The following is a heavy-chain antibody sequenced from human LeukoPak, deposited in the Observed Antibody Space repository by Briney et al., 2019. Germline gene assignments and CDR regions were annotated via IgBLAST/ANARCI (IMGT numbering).Heavy chain of an antibody. CDR1: GFTFSSHR. D-gene: IGHD5-24*01. CDR2: IKQDGSKK. V-gene: IGHV3-7*04. Sequence: GGSLRLSCAASGFTFSSHRMTWVRQAPGKGLEWVANIKQDGSKKSYVDSVEGRFTISRDNAKNSLYLQMNSLRAEDTAIYYCTRVGYIDEGIDCWGQGTLVTVSS. J-gene: IGHJ4*02. CDR3: TRVGYIDEGIDC.